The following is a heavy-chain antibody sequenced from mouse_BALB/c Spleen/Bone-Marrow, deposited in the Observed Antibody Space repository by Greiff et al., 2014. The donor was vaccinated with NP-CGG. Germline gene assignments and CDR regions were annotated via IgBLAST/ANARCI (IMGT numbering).Heavy chain of an antibody. V-gene: IGHV1-7*01. D-gene: IGHD1-2*01. CDR3: ARSYYGYLYYFDY. J-gene: IGHJ2*01. Sequence: VQLQESGAELAKPGASVKMSCKASGYTFTSYWMHWVKQRPGQGLEWIGYINPSTGYTEYNQKFKDKATLTAGKSSSTAYMQLSSLTSEDSAVYYCARSYYGYLYYFDYWGQGTTLTVSS. CDR2: INPSTGYT. CDR1: GYTFTSYW.